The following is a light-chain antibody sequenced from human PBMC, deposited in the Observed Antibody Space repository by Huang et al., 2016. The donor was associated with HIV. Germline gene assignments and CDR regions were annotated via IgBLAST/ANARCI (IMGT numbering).Light chain of an antibody. CDR1: QNIKRD. J-gene: IGKJ2*01. CDR3: QQSARTPRT. CDR2: AAS. V-gene: IGKV1-39*01. Sequence: DIQITQSPSSLSASVGDTVIITCRASQNIKRDLNWYQQEPGKAPKLLISAASNLQSGVPSTFSGSGAGTDFTLTINSLQPEDSATYYCQQSARTPRTFGQGTKLEI.